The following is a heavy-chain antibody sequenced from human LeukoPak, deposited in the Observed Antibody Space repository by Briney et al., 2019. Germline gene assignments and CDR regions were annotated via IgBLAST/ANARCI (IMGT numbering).Heavy chain of an antibody. V-gene: IGHV3-74*01. CDR1: GFTFSSYW. CDR2: INSDGSST. CDR3: AKDRYYYDSSGFF. Sequence: PGGSLRLSRAASGFTFSSYWMHWVRQAPGKGLVWVSRINSDGSSTGYADSVKGRFTISRDNSKNTLYLQMNSLRAEDTAVYYCAKDRYYYDSSGFFWGQGTMVTVSS. D-gene: IGHD3-22*01. J-gene: IGHJ3*01.